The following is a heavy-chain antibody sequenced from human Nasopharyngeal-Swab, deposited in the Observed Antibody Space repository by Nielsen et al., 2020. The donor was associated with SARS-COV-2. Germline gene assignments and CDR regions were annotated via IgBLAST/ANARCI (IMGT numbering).Heavy chain of an antibody. CDR2: ISSSSSSI. V-gene: IGHV3-48*02. Sequence: GGSLRLSCAASGFTFSSYSMNWVRQAPGKGLEWVSYISSSSSSIYYADSVKGRFTISRDNAKNSLCLQMDSLRDEDSAVYYCARDPAYYFGSGSYYPDYWGQGTLVTV. CDR1: GFTFSSYS. CDR3: ARDPAYYFGSGSYYPDY. D-gene: IGHD3-10*01. J-gene: IGHJ4*02.